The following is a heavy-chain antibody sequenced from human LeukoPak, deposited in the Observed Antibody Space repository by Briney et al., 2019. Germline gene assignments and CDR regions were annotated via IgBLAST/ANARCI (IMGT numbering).Heavy chain of an antibody. CDR2: ISSSGSTI. D-gene: IGHD2-2*01. V-gene: IGHV3-48*04. CDR1: GFTFSSYA. J-gene: IGHJ6*02. CDR3: ARDPPRLYYYYYYGMDV. Sequence: GGSLRLSCAASGFTFSSYAMSWVRQAPGKGLERVSYISSSGSTIYYADSVKGRFTISRDNAKNSLYLQMNSLRAEDTAVYYCARDPPRLYYYYYYGMDVWGQGTTVTVSS.